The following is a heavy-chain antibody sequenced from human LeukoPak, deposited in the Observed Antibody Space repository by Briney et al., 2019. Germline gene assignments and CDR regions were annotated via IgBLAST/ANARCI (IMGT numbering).Heavy chain of an antibody. CDR2: IRYDGSNK. Sequence: HPGGSLRLSCAASGFTFSSYGMHWVRQAPGKGLEWVAFIRYDGSNKYYADSVKGRFTISRDNSKNTLYLQMNSLRAEDTAVYYCARATSDNWNDVPCFDYWGQGTLVTVSS. CDR3: ARATSDNWNDVPCFDY. V-gene: IGHV3-30*02. J-gene: IGHJ4*02. CDR1: GFTFSSYG. D-gene: IGHD1-1*01.